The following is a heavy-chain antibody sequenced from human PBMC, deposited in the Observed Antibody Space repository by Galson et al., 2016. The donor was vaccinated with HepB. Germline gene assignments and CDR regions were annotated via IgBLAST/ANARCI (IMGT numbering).Heavy chain of an antibody. V-gene: IGHV6-1*01. CDR1: GDSVSSDTAA. D-gene: IGHD3-16*01. CDR2: TYYRSKWYN. CDR3: ARDPSGGETTYDF. Sequence: CAISGDSVSSDTAAWNWIRQSPSRGLEWLGRTYYRSKWYNDYAVPVKSRIIIDPDTSKNQFSLQLSSVTPEDSAVYYCARDPSGGETTYDFWGQGTLVTVSS. J-gene: IGHJ4*02.